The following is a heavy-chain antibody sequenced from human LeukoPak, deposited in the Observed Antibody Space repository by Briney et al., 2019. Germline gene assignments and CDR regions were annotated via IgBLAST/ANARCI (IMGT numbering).Heavy chain of an antibody. J-gene: IGHJ3*02. CDR2: INSDGSST. CDR1: GFTFSSYW. CDR3: ARAQLLVGATLGNAFDI. V-gene: IGHV3-74*01. D-gene: IGHD1-26*01. Sequence: GGSLRLSCAASGFTFSSYWMHWVRQAPGKGLVWVSRINSDGSSTSYADSVKGRFTISRDNAKNTLYLQMNSLRAEDTAVYYCARAQLLVGATLGNAFDIWGQGTMVTVSS.